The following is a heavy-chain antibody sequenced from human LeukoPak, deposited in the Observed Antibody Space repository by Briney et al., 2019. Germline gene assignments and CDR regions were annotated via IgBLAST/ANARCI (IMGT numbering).Heavy chain of an antibody. CDR1: GFTFSIYT. Sequence: GGSLRLSCAASGFTFSIYTMNWVRQAPGKGLEWVSSISSSTNNIYYADSVKGRFTISRDNAKNSLYLQMNSLRAEDTAVYYCARDQHGDYSWDYWGQGTLVTVSS. D-gene: IGHD4-17*01. CDR2: ISSSTNNI. CDR3: ARDQHGDYSWDY. V-gene: IGHV3-21*01. J-gene: IGHJ4*02.